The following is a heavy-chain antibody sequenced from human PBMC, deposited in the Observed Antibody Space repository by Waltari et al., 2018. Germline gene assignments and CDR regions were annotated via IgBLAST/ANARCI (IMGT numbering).Heavy chain of an antibody. CDR1: GFTFRSYA. V-gene: IGHV3-23*01. D-gene: IGHD3-22*01. J-gene: IGHJ4*02. Sequence: EVQLLESGGGLVQPGGSLRLSCAASGFTFRSYAMRWVRQAPGKGLEWVSAISGSGGSTYYADSVKGRFTISRDNSKNTLYLQMNSLRAEDTAVYYCARYYYDSSPTFGGQGTLVTVSS. CDR3: ARYYYDSSPTF. CDR2: ISGSGGST.